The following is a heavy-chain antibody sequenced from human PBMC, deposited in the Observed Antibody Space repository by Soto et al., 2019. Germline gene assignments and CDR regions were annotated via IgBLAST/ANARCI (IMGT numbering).Heavy chain of an antibody. Sequence: EVQLVESGGGLVQLGGSLRLSCAASGFSFSYYGMNWVRQAPGKGLEWVSYISTSSSNIYYADSVKGRFTISRDNAKNSLSLQMNSLRAADTAVYYCARETSTGNYYMDVWGKGTTVTVSS. CDR1: GFSFSYYG. V-gene: IGHV3-48*01. D-gene: IGHD2-2*01. J-gene: IGHJ6*03. CDR3: ARETSTGNYYMDV. CDR2: ISTSSSNI.